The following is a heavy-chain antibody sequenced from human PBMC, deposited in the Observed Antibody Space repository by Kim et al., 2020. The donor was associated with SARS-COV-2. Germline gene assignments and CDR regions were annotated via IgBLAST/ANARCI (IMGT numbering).Heavy chain of an antibody. D-gene: IGHD3-10*01. Sequence: ADSVKGRFTISRDNSKNSLYLQMNSLRTEDTALYYCARGSGSYYPDYFDYWGQGTLVTVSS. V-gene: IGHV3-43*01. CDR3: ARGSGSYYPDYFDY. J-gene: IGHJ4*02.